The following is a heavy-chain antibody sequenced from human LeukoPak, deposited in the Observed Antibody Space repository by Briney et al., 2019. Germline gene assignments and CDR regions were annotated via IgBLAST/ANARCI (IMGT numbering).Heavy chain of an antibody. CDR1: GGSISSSNW. CDR2: IYHTGST. V-gene: IGHV4-4*02. Sequence: PSETLSLTCAVSGGSISSSNWWSWVRQSPGKGLEWIGEIYHTGSTNYNLSLKSRVAISVDKSKNHFSLKLSSVTAADTAVYYCTGDQRPNFQHWGQGTLVTVSS. D-gene: IGHD6-25*01. J-gene: IGHJ1*01. CDR3: TGDQRPNFQH.